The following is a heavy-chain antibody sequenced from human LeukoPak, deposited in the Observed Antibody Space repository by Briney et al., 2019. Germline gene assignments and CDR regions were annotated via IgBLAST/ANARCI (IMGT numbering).Heavy chain of an antibody. J-gene: IGHJ4*02. CDR3: ARGTAGYHSSYFDY. Sequence: PGGSLRLSCAASGFTVSSNYLSWVRQAPGKGLEWVSVIYSGGDTYYADSVKGRFTISRDNAENTLYLQMNSLRAEDTAVYYCARGTAGYHSSYFDYWGQGTLVTVSS. V-gene: IGHV3-53*01. CDR2: IYSGGDT. CDR1: GFTVSSNY. D-gene: IGHD3-16*02.